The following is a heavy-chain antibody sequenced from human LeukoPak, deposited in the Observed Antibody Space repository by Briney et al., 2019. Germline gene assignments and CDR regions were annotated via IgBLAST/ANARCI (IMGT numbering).Heavy chain of an antibody. D-gene: IGHD3-10*01. Sequence: SETLSLTCTVSGGSISSGSYYWSWIRQPAGKGLEWIGRIYTSGSTNYNPSLKSRVTISVDTSKNQFSLKRSSVTAADTAVYYCARDRGEFDYWGQGTLVTVSS. CDR2: IYTSGST. V-gene: IGHV4-61*02. CDR3: ARDRGEFDY. CDR1: GGSISSGSYY. J-gene: IGHJ4*02.